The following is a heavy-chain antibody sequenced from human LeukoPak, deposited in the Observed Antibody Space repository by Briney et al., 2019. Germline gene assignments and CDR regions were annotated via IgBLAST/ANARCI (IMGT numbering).Heavy chain of an antibody. CDR2: INAANGNS. Sequence: ASVKVSCKASGYTFSNFAIHWVRQAPGQSLEWMGWINAANGNSVYSEKLQGRVTIPRDTSASTAYMEVGSLKSEDTGIYFCARDFIAVGGSNLFLMVWGQGTLVTVSS. D-gene: IGHD6-19*01. V-gene: IGHV1-3*01. CDR1: GYTFSNFA. CDR3: ARDFIAVGGSNLFLMV. J-gene: IGHJ1*01.